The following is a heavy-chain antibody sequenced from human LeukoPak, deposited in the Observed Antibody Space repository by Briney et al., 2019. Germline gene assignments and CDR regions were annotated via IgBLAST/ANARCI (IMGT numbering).Heavy chain of an antibody. J-gene: IGHJ4*02. Sequence: PGGSLGLSCAASGFTVSSNYMSWVRQAPGKGLEWVSVIYSGGSTYYADSVKGRFTISRDNSKNTLYLQMNSLRAEDTAVYYCASTLYYYGSGSYYDYWGQGTLVTVSS. D-gene: IGHD3-10*01. V-gene: IGHV3-53*01. CDR3: ASTLYYYGSGSYYDY. CDR1: GFTVSSNY. CDR2: IYSGGST.